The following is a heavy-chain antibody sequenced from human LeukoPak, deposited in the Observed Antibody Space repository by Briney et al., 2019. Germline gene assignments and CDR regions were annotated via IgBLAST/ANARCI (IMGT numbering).Heavy chain of an antibody. CDR2: INQDGSGE. D-gene: IGHD2-8*02. J-gene: IGHJ3*02. Sequence: GGSLRLSCAASGFTFTNYWMTWVRQAPGKGLEWVANINQDGSGESYVDSVKGRFTISRDNAKNSVSLQMHGVRVEDTAVYCCARHWWHGLDIWGHGTLVTVSS. V-gene: IGHV3-7*01. CDR3: ARHWWHGLDI. CDR1: GFTFTNYW.